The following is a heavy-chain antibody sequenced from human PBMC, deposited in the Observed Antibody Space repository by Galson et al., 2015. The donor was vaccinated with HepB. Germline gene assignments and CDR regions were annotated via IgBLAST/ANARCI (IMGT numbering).Heavy chain of an antibody. J-gene: IGHJ4*02. Sequence: SLRLSCAASGFTFSNSAMTWVRQAPGKGLEWVSKISSSGGSTFYADSVKGRFTISRDNSKNTVFLEMNSLRAEDTAVYYCAKGKYYDVLTGYYPFDYWGQGNLVTVSS. CDR2: ISSSGGST. V-gene: IGHV3-23*01. CDR3: AKGKYYDVLTGYYPFDY. CDR1: GFTFSNSA. D-gene: IGHD3-9*01.